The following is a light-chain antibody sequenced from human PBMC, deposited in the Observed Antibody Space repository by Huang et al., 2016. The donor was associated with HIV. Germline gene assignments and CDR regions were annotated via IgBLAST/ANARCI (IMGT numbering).Light chain of an antibody. CDR1: QSVSAYY. J-gene: IGKJ1*01. V-gene: IGKV3-20*01. CDR3: HQYGSPPWT. CDR2: AAS. Sequence: EIVLTQSPGSLSLSRGERATLSCRASQSVSAYYLTWYQQKPGQAPRLLIHAASTRASGSPARFSGSGSGTAFTLTISRLEPEDSAVYFCHQYGSPPWTFGQGTRVEIK.